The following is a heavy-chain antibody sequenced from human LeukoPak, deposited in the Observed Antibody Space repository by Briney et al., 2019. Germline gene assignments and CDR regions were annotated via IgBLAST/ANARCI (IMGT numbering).Heavy chain of an antibody. CDR3: AKGWKGGLKQLWSPIDY. D-gene: IGHD5-18*01. Sequence: KPGGSLRLSCAASGFTFSSYSMNWVRQAPGKGLEWVSSISSSSSYIYYADSVKGRFTISRDNAKNSLYLQMNSLRAEDTALYYCAKGWKGGLKQLWSPIDYWGQGTLVTVSS. CDR2: ISSSSSYI. J-gene: IGHJ4*02. CDR1: GFTFSSYS. V-gene: IGHV3-21*04.